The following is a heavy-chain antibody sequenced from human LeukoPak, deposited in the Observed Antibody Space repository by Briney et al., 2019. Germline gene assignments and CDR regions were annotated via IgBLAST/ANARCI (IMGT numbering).Heavy chain of an antibody. Sequence: GGSLRLSCAASGFTFSSYAMHWVRQAPGKGLEYVSAISSNGGSTYYADSVEGRFAISRDNSKNTLYLQMGSLRAEDMAVYYCARGAVGATPSDYFDYWGQGTLVTVSS. D-gene: IGHD1-26*01. CDR2: ISSNGGST. CDR3: ARGAVGATPSDYFDY. J-gene: IGHJ4*02. CDR1: GFTFSSYA. V-gene: IGHV3-64*02.